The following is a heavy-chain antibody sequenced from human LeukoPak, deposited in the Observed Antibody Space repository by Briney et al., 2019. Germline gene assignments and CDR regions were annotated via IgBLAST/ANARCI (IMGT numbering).Heavy chain of an antibody. CDR2: IWYDGSIK. CDR1: GFPFITYG. Sequence: GGSLRLLYAASGFPFITYGLHRVRQAPGKGLEWVAVIWYDGSIKYYADSVKGRFTISRDNSKNTLYLQMNSLRAEDTDVYYCERGVRPFYIWGQGNIVIVSS. CDR3: ERGVRPFYI. V-gene: IGHV3-33*01. D-gene: IGHD3-10*01. J-gene: IGHJ3*02.